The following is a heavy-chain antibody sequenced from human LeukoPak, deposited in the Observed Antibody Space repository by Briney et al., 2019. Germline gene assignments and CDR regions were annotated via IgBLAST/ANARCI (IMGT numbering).Heavy chain of an antibody. Sequence: GGSLRPSCAASGFAFSTYGMSWVRQAPGKGLEWVSAISGSGSYTYYADSVKGRFTISRDNSKSTLYLQMNSLRAEDTAIYYCAKDRAWGFDYWGQGTLVTVSS. CDR2: ISGSGSYT. D-gene: IGHD7-27*01. CDR1: GFAFSTYG. CDR3: AKDRAWGFDY. V-gene: IGHV3-23*01. J-gene: IGHJ4*02.